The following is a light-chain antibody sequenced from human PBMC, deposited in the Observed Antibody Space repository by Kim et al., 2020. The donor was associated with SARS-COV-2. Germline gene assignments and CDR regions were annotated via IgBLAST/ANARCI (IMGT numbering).Light chain of an antibody. CDR2: DNS. CDR1: RLNVGAGYT. V-gene: IGLV1-40*01. Sequence: GAPISCTGGRLNVGAGYTVPWYQPLPGTAPKIVIYDNSNRPSGVPDRFSGSKSGTSASLAITGLQAEDEADYYCQSYDSSLSGYVFGTGTKVTVL. CDR3: QSYDSSLSGYV. J-gene: IGLJ1*01.